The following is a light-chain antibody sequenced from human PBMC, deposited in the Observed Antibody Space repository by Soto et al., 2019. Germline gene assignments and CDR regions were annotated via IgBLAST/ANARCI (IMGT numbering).Light chain of an antibody. Sequence: QSALTQPASVSGSRGQSITISCTGTSNDVGGYNYVSWYQQHPGKAPKLMIYDVSMRPLGVSDRFSGSKSGNTASLTISGLQAEDEADYYCSSYTTSPRYVFGTGTKVTVL. CDR1: SNDVGGYNY. CDR3: SSYTTSPRYV. V-gene: IGLV2-14*03. J-gene: IGLJ1*01. CDR2: DVS.